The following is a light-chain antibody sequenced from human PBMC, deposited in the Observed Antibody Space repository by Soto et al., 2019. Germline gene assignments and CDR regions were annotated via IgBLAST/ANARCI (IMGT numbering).Light chain of an antibody. CDR3: CSYAGSHTLEV. J-gene: IGLJ2*01. CDR1: SSDVGGYNY. CDR2: DVS. Sequence: QSALTQPRSVSGSPGQSVTISCTGTSSDVGGYNYVSWYQQHPGKAPKLMIYDVSKRPSGVPDRFSGSKSGNTASLTISGLQAEDEADYYCCSYAGSHTLEVFGGGTKVTVL. V-gene: IGLV2-11*01.